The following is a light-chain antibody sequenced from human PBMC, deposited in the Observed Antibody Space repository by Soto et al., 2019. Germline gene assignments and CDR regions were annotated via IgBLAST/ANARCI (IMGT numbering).Light chain of an antibody. Sequence: EIVLTQSPGTLSLSPGERATLSCRASQSVSSSYLAWYQQKPGQAPSLLIYCGSSRATGIPDRFSGSGSGTDFTLTISRLEPEDFAVYYCQQYGSSPTTFGGGTKVEIK. J-gene: IGKJ4*01. CDR3: QQYGSSPTT. CDR2: CGS. V-gene: IGKV3-20*01. CDR1: QSVSSSY.